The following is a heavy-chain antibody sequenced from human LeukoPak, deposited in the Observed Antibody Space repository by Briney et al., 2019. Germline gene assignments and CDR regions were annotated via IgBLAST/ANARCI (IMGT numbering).Heavy chain of an antibody. CDR1: GFTFSSYW. CDR2: INSDGSST. V-gene: IGHV3-74*01. J-gene: IGHJ4*02. CDR3: ARGYYDFWSGQTQADY. D-gene: IGHD3-3*01. Sequence: GGSLRLSCAASGFTFSSYWMHWVRQAPGKGLGGVSRINSDGSSTSYADSVKGRFTISRDNAKNTLYLQMNSLRAEDTAVYYCARGYYDFWSGQTQADYWGQGTLVTVSS.